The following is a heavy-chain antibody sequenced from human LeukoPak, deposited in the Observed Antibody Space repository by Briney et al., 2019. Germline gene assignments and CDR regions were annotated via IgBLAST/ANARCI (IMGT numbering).Heavy chain of an antibody. CDR3: ARLLGSYYYDSSGYYYYFDY. CDR1: GGSISSSSYY. CDR2: IYYSVIT. Sequence: SETLSLTCTVSGGSISSSSYYWGWVRQPPGKGLEWIGSIYYSVITYYNPSLKSRVTISVDTSKNQFSLKLSSVTAADTAVYYCARLLGSYYYDSSGYYYYFDYWGQGTLVTVSS. J-gene: IGHJ4*02. V-gene: IGHV4-39*01. D-gene: IGHD3-22*01.